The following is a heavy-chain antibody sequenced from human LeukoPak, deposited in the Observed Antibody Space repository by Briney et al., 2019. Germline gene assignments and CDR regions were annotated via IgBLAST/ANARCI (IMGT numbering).Heavy chain of an antibody. J-gene: IGHJ5*02. CDR3: VRDTIAVDGRGWFDP. CDR2: IWSDGRIE. V-gene: IGHV3-33*01. CDR1: GFTFSNYD. Sequence: GGSLRLSCAASGFTFSNYDMHWVRQAPGKGLEWLSLIWSDGRIEQYAASVKGRITISRDNSKNTVYLQMNSLRAEDTAVYYCVRDTIAVDGRGWFDPWGQGSLVTVSS. D-gene: IGHD6-19*01.